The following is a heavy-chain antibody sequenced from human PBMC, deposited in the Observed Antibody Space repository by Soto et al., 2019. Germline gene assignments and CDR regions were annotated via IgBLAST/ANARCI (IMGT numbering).Heavy chain of an antibody. V-gene: IGHV3-21*01. J-gene: IGHJ6*02. CDR1: GFTLSSYS. D-gene: IGHD4-17*01. Sequence: PVGYLILSWAASGFTLSSYSMNWVRQAPGKGLEWVSSIRRSSSYIYDADSVKGRFTISRDNAKNSLYLQMNSLRPEDTAVYYCARKGYGDHGGMDVWGQGTTVTVSS. CDR2: IRRSSSYI. CDR3: ARKGYGDHGGMDV.